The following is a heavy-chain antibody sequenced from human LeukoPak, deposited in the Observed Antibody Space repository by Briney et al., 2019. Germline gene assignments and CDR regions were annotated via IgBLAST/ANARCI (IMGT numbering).Heavy chain of an antibody. D-gene: IGHD3-10*01. CDR3: ARAFDMVRGVMSVFDI. Sequence: SQTLSLTCAISGDSVSSNSAAWNWIRQCPSRGLEWLGRTYYRSKWYNDYAVSVKSRITINPDTSKNQFFLQLNSVTPEDTAVYYCARAFDMVRGVMSVFDIWGQGTMVTVSS. CDR1: GDSVSSNSAA. CDR2: TYYRSKWYN. J-gene: IGHJ3*02. V-gene: IGHV6-1*01.